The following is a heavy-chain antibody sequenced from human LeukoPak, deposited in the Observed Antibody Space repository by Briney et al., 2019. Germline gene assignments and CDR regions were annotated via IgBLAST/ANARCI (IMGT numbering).Heavy chain of an antibody. D-gene: IGHD3-10*01. V-gene: IGHV3-23*01. CDR3: AKVGPRLWFGDYFDF. Sequence: GGSLRLSCAASGFTFSSYAMSWVRQAPGKGLEWVSAISGSGGSTYYADSVKGRFTISRDNGKNSLYLQMNSLRAEDTAFYYCAKVGPRLWFGDYFDFWGRGTLVTVSS. CDR1: GFTFSSYA. J-gene: IGHJ4*02. CDR2: ISGSGGST.